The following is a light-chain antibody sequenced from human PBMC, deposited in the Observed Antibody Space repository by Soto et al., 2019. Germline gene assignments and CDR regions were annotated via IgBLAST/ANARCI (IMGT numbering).Light chain of an antibody. CDR2: EVT. J-gene: IGLJ1*01. Sequence: QSVLTQPPSVSGSPGQSVTISCTGTSSDVGKYDRVSWYQQPPGTAPKLIIYEVTNRPSGVPARFSGSKSGNTASLTISGLQAEDEADYYCSSYTSTSRYVFGAGTKATVL. V-gene: IGLV2-18*02. CDR1: SSDVGKYDR. CDR3: SSYTSTSRYV.